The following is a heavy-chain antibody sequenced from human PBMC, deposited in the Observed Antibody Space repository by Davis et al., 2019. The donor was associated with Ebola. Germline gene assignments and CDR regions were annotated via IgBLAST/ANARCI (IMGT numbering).Heavy chain of an antibody. J-gene: IGHJ4*02. V-gene: IGHV1-69*04. Sequence: SVKVSCKASGYTFTSYGISWVRQAPGQGLEWMGRIIPILGIANYAQKFQGRVTITADKSTSTAYMELSSLRSEDTAVYYCARGASWGSGSYINYWGQGTLVTVSS. CDR1: GYTFTSYG. CDR2: IIPILGIA. CDR3: ARGASWGSGSYINY. D-gene: IGHD3-10*01.